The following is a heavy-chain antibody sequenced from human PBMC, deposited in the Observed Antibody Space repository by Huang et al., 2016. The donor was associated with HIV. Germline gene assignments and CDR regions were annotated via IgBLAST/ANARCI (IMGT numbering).Heavy chain of an antibody. CDR2: INLPGNHI. D-gene: IGHD4-17*01. V-gene: IGHV3-21*01. Sequence: EVQLVESGGGLVKPGGSLRLSCAASGFTLTTFSMNWVRQAPGRGRQCVASINLPGNHIYYADSVEGRFTISRDNTRNSLYLQLNSLRAEDTAVYYCVRIGYGENSYGSGYFDPWGQGTLVAVSS. CDR3: VRIGYGENSYGSGYFDP. CDR1: GFTLTTFS. J-gene: IGHJ5*02.